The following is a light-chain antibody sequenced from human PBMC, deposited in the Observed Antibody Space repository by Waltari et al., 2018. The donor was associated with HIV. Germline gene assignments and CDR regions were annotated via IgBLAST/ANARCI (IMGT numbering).Light chain of an antibody. CDR3: QQYDTWPPKT. CDR1: QNIGTN. J-gene: IGKJ1*01. V-gene: IGKV3-15*01. CDR2: GAS. Sequence: EIVMTQSPATLSVSPGERATLSCRASQNIGTNLAWYQQKPGQAPRLIIYGASTRATGIPARFSGSGAGTEFTLAISSLQAEDFAVYYCQQYDTWPPKTFGQGTKVEIK.